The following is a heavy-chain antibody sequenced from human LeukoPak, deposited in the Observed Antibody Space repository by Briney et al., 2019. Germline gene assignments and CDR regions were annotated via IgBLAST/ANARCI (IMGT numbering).Heavy chain of an antibody. Sequence: GESLKISCKGSGYSFTSYWIGWVRQMPGKGLEWMGIIYPGDSGTRYSPSFEGQVTISADKSISTAYLQWSSLKASDTAMYYCARRYCSGGSCLDYWGQGTLVTVSS. CDR3: ARRYCSGGSCLDY. J-gene: IGHJ4*02. V-gene: IGHV5-51*01. CDR1: GYSFTSYW. CDR2: IYPGDSGT. D-gene: IGHD2-15*01.